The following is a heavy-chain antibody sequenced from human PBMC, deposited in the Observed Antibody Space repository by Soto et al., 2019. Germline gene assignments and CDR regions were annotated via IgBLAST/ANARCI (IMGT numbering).Heavy chain of an antibody. Sequence: GGSLRLSCGASGFTFSSYAMSWVRQAPGKGLEWVSAISGSGGSTYYADSVKGRFTISRDNSKNTLYLQMNSLRAEDTAVYYCAKDRDYGDPHFGFDYWGQGTLVTVSS. CDR3: AKDRDYGDPHFGFDY. V-gene: IGHV3-23*01. D-gene: IGHD4-17*01. J-gene: IGHJ4*02. CDR2: ISGSGGST. CDR1: GFTFSSYA.